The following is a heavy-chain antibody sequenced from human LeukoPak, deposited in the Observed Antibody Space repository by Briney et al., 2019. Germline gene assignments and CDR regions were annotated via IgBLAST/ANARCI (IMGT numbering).Heavy chain of an antibody. CDR1: GGSISSSNW. CDR2: IYHSGST. J-gene: IGHJ3*02. D-gene: IGHD3-22*01. Sequence: PSETLSLTCAVSGGSISSSNWWSWVRQPPGKGLEWIGEIYHSGSTNYNPSLKSRVTISVDKSKNQFSLKLSSVTAADTAVYYCARDLYYDSSGSRAFDIWGQGTMVTVSS. V-gene: IGHV4-4*02. CDR3: ARDLYYDSSGSRAFDI.